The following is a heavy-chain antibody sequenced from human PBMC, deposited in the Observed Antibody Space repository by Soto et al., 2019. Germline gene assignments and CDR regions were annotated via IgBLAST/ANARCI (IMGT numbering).Heavy chain of an antibody. CDR1: GFTFDDYA. J-gene: IGHJ4*02. CDR3: AKAPRSWYYFDY. Sequence: SLKISCAASGFTFDDYAMHWVRQAPGNGLEWVSGISWNSGSIGYADSVKGRFTISRDNAKNSLYLQMNSLRAEDTALYYCAKAPRSWYYFDYWGQGTLVTVSS. D-gene: IGHD6-13*01. V-gene: IGHV3-9*01. CDR2: ISWNSGSI.